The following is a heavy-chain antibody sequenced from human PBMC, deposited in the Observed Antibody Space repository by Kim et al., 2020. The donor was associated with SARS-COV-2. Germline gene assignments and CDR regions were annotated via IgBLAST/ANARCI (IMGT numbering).Heavy chain of an antibody. J-gene: IGHJ6*02. CDR1: GFTFSSYG. V-gene: IGHV3-33*06. Sequence: GGSLRLSCAASGFTFSSYGMHWVRQAPGKGLEWVAVIWYDGSNKYYADSVKGRFTISRDNSKNTLYLQMNSLRAEDTAVYYCAKDLVAAARVYSPVLWGMNGMDVWGQGTTVTVSS. D-gene: IGHD6-13*01. CDR2: IWYDGSNK. CDR3: AKDLVAAARVYSPVLWGMNGMDV.